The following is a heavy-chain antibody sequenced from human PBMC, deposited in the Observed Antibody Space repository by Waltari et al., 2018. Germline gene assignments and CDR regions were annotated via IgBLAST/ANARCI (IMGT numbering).Heavy chain of an antibody. CDR2: ISYDGSRK. Sequence: QVQLVESGGGVVQPGRSLRLSCAASAFTFSSSGMHWVRQTPGRGLEWVAVISYDGSRKSYADSGKGRFRISRDNSKNSLSLEMNSLRPEDTAVYYCASCTGGNCYYYGFDVWGQGTTVTVSS. CDR3: ASCTGGNCYYYGFDV. J-gene: IGHJ6*02. CDR1: AFTFSSSG. V-gene: IGHV3-30*03. D-gene: IGHD2-8*02.